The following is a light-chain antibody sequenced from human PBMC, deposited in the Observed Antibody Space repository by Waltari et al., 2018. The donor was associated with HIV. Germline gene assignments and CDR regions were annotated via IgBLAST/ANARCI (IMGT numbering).Light chain of an antibody. CDR1: TSDIGKYNL. CDR2: EVT. V-gene: IGLV2-23*02. Sequence: QSALTQPDSVSGSPGQSITIPCTGTTSDIGKYNLVSWYQQHPGRFPTVLIFEVTTRPSGISHRFSGSKSDNTASLTISGLQAEDEADYYCSSYATGNTYVFGTGTSVTVL. J-gene: IGLJ1*01. CDR3: SSYATGNTYV.